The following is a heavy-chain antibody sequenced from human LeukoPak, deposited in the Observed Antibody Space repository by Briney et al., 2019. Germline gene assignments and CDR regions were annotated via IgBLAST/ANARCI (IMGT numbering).Heavy chain of an antibody. CDR2: IYSGGST. CDR3: ARRNGPIDAFDI. D-gene: IGHD1-1*01. V-gene: IGHV3-53*01. Sequence: GGSLRLSCAASGFTVSSNYMSWVRQTPGKGLEWVSVIYSGGSTYYADSVKGRFTISRDNSKNTLYLQMNSLRAEDTAVYYCARRNGPIDAFDIWGQGTMVTVSS. CDR1: GFTVSSNY. J-gene: IGHJ3*02.